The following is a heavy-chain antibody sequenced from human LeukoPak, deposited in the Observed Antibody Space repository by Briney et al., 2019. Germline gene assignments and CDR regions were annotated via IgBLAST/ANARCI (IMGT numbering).Heavy chain of an antibody. CDR1: GYTLTSYY. J-gene: IGHJ3*02. CDR2: INPSGGST. CDR3: ANQEWLRFNLNAFDI. Sequence: GASVKVSCKASGYTLTSYYMHWVRQAPGQGLEWMGIINPSGGSTNYAQKFQGRVTMTRDMSTRTVYMELSSPRFEDTAVYYCANQEWLRFNLNAFDIWGQGTMVTVSS. V-gene: IGHV1-46*01. D-gene: IGHD5-12*01.